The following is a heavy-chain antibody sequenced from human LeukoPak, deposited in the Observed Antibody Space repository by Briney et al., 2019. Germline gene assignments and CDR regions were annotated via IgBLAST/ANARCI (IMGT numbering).Heavy chain of an antibody. D-gene: IGHD6-13*01. CDR3: ARRQQSSYGMDV. Sequence: RGSLRLSCAASGFTFSSYGMHWVRQAPGKGLEWVAVIWYDGSNKYYADSVKGRFTISRDNSKNTLYLQMNSLRAEDTAVYYCARRQQSSYGMDVWGQGTTVTVSS. J-gene: IGHJ6*02. V-gene: IGHV3-33*01. CDR2: IWYDGSNK. CDR1: GFTFSSYG.